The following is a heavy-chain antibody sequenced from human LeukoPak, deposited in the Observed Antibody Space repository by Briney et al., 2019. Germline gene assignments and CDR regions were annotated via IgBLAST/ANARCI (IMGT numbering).Heavy chain of an antibody. V-gene: IGHV1-69*13. Sequence: ASVKVSCKASGGTFSSYAISWVRPAPGQGLEWMGGIIPIFGTANYAQKFQGRVTITADESTSTAYMELSSLRSEDTAVYYCARVGAKSVFTFDYWGQGTLVTVSS. J-gene: IGHJ4*02. CDR2: IIPIFGTA. CDR1: GGTFSSYA. D-gene: IGHD1-26*01. CDR3: ARVGAKSVFTFDY.